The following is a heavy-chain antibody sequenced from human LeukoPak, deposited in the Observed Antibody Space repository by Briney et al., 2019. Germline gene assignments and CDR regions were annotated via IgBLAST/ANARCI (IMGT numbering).Heavy chain of an antibody. CDR3: VRERPGSLDY. V-gene: IGHV4-59*01. CDR2: IYYTGST. Sequence: SETLSLTCTVSGASISRDYWNWIRQPPGKGLEWLGYIYYTGSTEYNPSLKSRVTMSIDTSKSQFSLNLSSVTAADTAVYYCVRERPGSLDYWGQGTLVTVSS. D-gene: IGHD6-13*01. CDR1: GASISRDY. J-gene: IGHJ4*02.